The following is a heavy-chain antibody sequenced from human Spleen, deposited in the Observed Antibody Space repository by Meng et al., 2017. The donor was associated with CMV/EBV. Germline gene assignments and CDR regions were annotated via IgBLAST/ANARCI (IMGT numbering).Heavy chain of an antibody. CDR1: GGSISGTNW. CDR3: ARGDSSSSSSYFDY. CDR2: IYHSGST. Sequence: VSGGSISGTNWWSWVRQPPGTGLEWIGDIYHSGSTNYNPFLKSRVTISVDKSKNQFSLKLSPVTAADTAVYYCARGDSSSSSSYFDYWGQGTLVTVSS. J-gene: IGHJ4*02. V-gene: IGHV4-4*02. D-gene: IGHD6-6*01.